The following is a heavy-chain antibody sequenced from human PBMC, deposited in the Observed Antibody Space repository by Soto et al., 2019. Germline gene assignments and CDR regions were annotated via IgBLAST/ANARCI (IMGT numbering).Heavy chain of an antibody. CDR3: ARVHPYYYGSGSYEY. J-gene: IGHJ4*02. CDR2: ISAYNGNT. D-gene: IGHD3-10*01. Sequence: VASVKVSCKASGYTFTSYGIRWVRQAPGQGLEWMGWISAYNGNTNYAQKLQGRVTMTTDTSTSTAYMELRSLRSDDTAVYYCARVHPYYYGSGSYEYWGQGTLVTVYS. CDR1: GYTFTSYG. V-gene: IGHV1-18*04.